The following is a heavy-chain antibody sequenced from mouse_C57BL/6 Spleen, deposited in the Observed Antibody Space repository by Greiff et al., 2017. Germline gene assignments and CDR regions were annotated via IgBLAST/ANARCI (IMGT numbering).Heavy chain of an antibody. J-gene: IGHJ3*01. CDR1: GYTFTSYW. CDR3: ARGEAWFAY. Sequence: QVHVKQPGAELVKPGASVKLSCKASGYTFTSYWMHWVKQRPGQGLEWIGMIHPNSGSTNYNEKFKSKATLTVDKSSSTAYMQLSSLTSEDSAVYYCARGEAWFAYWGQGTLVTVSA. V-gene: IGHV1-64*01. CDR2: IHPNSGST.